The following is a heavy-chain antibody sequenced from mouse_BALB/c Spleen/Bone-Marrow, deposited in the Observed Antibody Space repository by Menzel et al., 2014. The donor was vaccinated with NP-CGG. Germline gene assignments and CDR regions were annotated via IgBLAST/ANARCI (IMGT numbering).Heavy chain of an antibody. J-gene: IGHJ2*01. CDR3: ARGAYYRFFDY. D-gene: IGHD2-14*01. V-gene: IGHV2-9*02. CDR2: IWAGGGT. CDR1: GFSLTGYG. Sequence: QVQLKDSGPGLVAPSQSLSITCTVSGFSLTGYGVYWVRQPPGKGPEWLGVIWAGGGTNYNSALMSRLSISKDNSKSQVFLKMNSLQTDDTAMYYCARGAYYRFFDYWGQGTTLAVSS.